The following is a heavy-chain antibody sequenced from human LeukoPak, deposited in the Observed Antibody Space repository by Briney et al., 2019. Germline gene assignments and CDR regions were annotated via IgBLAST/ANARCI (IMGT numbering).Heavy chain of an antibody. CDR3: ARAPNTYDSRIRHFQH. Sequence: ASVKVSCKASGYTFTSYDINWVRQATGQGLEWMGWMNPNSGNTGYAQKFQGRVTMTRNTSISTAYMELSSLRSEDTAAYYCARAPNTYDSRIRHFQHWGQGTLVTVSS. D-gene: IGHD3-22*01. CDR2: MNPNSGNT. J-gene: IGHJ1*01. V-gene: IGHV1-8*01. CDR1: GYTFTSYD.